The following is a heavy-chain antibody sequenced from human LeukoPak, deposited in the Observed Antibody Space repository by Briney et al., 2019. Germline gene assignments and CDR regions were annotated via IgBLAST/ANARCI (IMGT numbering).Heavy chain of an antibody. CDR2: INPSGGST. CDR1: GYTFTGYY. J-gene: IGHJ5*02. D-gene: IGHD1-26*01. CDR3: ANSGGGSYEDWFDP. Sequence: GASVKVSCKASGYTFTGYYLHWVRQAPGQGLEWMGFINPSGGSTSCAQKFQGRVTMTRDTSTSTVYMGLSSLRSEDTAVYYCANSGGGSYEDWFDPWGQGTLVTVSS. V-gene: IGHV1-46*01.